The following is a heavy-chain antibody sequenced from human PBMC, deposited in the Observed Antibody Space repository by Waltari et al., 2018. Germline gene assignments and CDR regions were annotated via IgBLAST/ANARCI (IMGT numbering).Heavy chain of an antibody. CDR1: GFTFSRYA. V-gene: IGHV3-23*04. CDR2: ITDTGSDT. CDR3: VKGSGGSRPYYFDS. D-gene: IGHD1-26*01. J-gene: IGHJ4*02. Sequence: EVQLEESGGGLVQPGGSLRLSCAASGFTFSRYAMDWVRQVPGKGREWISAITDTGSDTYSAESVKGRFTISRDHSLYLQMKSLRVEDTAVYYCVKGSGGSRPYYFDSWGQGTLVTVSS.